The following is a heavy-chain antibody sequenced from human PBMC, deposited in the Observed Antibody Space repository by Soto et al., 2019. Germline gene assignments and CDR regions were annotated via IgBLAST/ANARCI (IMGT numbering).Heavy chain of an antibody. CDR1: GYTFTSYA. J-gene: IGHJ4*02. D-gene: IGHD6-13*01. Sequence: ASVKVSCKASGYTFTSYAMHWVRQAPGQRLEWMGWINAGNGNTKYSQKFQGRVTITRDTSASTAYMELSSLRSEDTAVYYCARERRSSSWYLASDFDYRGQGTLVTVSS. CDR3: ARERRSSSWYLASDFDY. V-gene: IGHV1-3*01. CDR2: INAGNGNT.